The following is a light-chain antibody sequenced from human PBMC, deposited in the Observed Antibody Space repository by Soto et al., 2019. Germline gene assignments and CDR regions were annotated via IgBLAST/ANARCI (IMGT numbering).Light chain of an antibody. CDR2: VAS. J-gene: IGKJ4*01. V-gene: IGKV3-20*01. CDR1: HVVNSNF. Sequence: IVLTQSPGTLSLSAGERATLSCRSSHVVNSNFLTWYQQRFGQAPMLLIYVASSRATGGPDRLSGCGSGTDFPLTISTLEPEHFAVYYCQQYDNSQLTLGGGTKVDIK. CDR3: QQYDNSQLT.